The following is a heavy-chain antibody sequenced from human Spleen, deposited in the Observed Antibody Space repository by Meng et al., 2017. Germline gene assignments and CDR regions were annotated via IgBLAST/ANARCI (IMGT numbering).Heavy chain of an antibody. J-gene: IGHJ4*02. CDR3: AKATGGYYDSSGYYFDY. Sequence: GGSLRLSCAASGFTFSKYAMSWVRQAPGKGLEWVAAISGSVGSTSYADSVKGRFTISRDNSKNTLYLQINSLRAEDTAVYYCAKATGGYYDSSGYYFDYWGQGTLVTVSS. D-gene: IGHD3-22*01. CDR2: ISGSVGST. V-gene: IGHV3-23*01. CDR1: GFTFSKYA.